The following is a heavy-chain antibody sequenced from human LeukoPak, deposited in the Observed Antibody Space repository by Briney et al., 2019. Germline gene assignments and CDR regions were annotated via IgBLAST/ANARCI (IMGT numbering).Heavy chain of an antibody. D-gene: IGHD4-17*01. V-gene: IGHV3-21*01. CDR2: ISSSSSYT. CDR3: ARDFGYGDPYVTLFDY. J-gene: IGHJ4*02. Sequence: GGSLRLSCAASGFTFSSYSMNWVRQAPGKGLEWVSSISSSSSYTYYADSVKGRFTISRDNAKNSLYLQMNSLRAEDTAVYYCARDFGYGDPYVTLFDYWGQGTLVTVSS. CDR1: GFTFSSYS.